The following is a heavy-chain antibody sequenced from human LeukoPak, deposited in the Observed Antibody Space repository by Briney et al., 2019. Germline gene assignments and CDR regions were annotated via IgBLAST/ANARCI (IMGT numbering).Heavy chain of an antibody. CDR3: ARDRAGHSSGLNGFDF. V-gene: IGHV1-18*01. J-gene: IGHJ3*01. CDR1: GYTFTSYG. CDR2: ISAYNGNT. Sequence: GASVKVSCKASGYTFTSYGISWVRQAPGQGLEWMGWISAYNGNTNYAQKLQGRATTTTDTSTNTAYMELRSLRSDDTAVYYCARDRAGHSSGLNGFDFWGQGTLVTVSS. D-gene: IGHD3-22*01.